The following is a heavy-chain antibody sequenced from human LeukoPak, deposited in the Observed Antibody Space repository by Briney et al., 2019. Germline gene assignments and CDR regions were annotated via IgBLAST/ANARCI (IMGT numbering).Heavy chain of an antibody. Sequence: PGGSLRLSCAASGFTFSSYGMHWVRLAPGKGLEWVAVIWYDESNKYYADSVKGRFTISRDNSKNTLYLQMNSLRAEDTAVYFCARGGGLDVWGQGATVTVSS. J-gene: IGHJ6*02. CDR1: GFTFSSYG. CDR2: IWYDESNK. CDR3: ARGGGLDV. D-gene: IGHD3-16*01. V-gene: IGHV3-33*01.